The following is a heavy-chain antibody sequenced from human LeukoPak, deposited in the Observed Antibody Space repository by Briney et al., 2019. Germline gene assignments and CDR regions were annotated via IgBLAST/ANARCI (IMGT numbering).Heavy chain of an antibody. Sequence: GGSLRLSCAASGFTFSSYAMSWVRQAPGKGLEWVSTISGSGGTTYYADSVKGRFTISRDNSKNTLYLQMNSLSVEDTALYYCAKGRGWYPFFDYWGEGGLVTVSS. D-gene: IGHD6-19*01. V-gene: IGHV3-23*01. CDR2: ISGSGGTT. CDR3: AKGRGWYPFFDY. CDR1: GFTFSSYA. J-gene: IGHJ4*02.